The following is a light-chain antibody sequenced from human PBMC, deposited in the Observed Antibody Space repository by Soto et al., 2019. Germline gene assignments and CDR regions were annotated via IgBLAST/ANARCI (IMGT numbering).Light chain of an antibody. Sequence: QSALTQPPSASGSPGQSVAISCTGTSSDVGGYNYVSWYQQHPGKAPKLMIYEVNKRPSGVPDRFSGSKSGNTASLTVSGLQAEDEADYYCSSYAGSSTLVVFGGGTKLTVL. J-gene: IGLJ2*01. V-gene: IGLV2-8*01. CDR3: SSYAGSSTLVV. CDR1: SSDVGGYNY. CDR2: EVN.